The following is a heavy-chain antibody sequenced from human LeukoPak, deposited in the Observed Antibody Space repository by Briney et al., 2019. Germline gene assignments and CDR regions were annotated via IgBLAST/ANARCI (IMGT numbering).Heavy chain of an antibody. V-gene: IGHV3-21*01. J-gene: IGHJ6*03. CDR1: GFTFSSYS. Sequence: PGGSLRLSCAASGFTFSSYSMNWVRQAPGKGLEWVSSISSSSSYIYYADSVKGRFTISRDNAKNSLYLQMNSLRAEDTAVYYCAREGALGYYYYMDVWGKGTTVTVSS. CDR3: AREGALGYYYYMDV. CDR2: ISSSSSYI. D-gene: IGHD7-27*01.